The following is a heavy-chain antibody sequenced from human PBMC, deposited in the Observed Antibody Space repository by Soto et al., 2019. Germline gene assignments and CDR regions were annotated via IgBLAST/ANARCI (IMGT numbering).Heavy chain of an antibody. CDR2: IKQDGSEK. V-gene: IGHV3-7*03. Sequence: GGSLRLSCAASGFTFSSYWMSWVRQAPGKGLEWVANIKQDGSEKYYVDSVKGRFTISRDNAKNSLYLQMNSLRAEDTAVYYCARDLRGYYYDSSGIYFDYWGQGTLVTVSS. CDR3: ARDLRGYYYDSSGIYFDY. J-gene: IGHJ4*02. D-gene: IGHD3-22*01. CDR1: GFTFSSYW.